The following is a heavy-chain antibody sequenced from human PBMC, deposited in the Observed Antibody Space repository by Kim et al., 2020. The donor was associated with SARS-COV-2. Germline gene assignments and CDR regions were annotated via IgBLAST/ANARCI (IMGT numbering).Heavy chain of an antibody. CDR2: INSNSGGT. CDR3: ASYSSSWYGYYYYGMDV. Sequence: ASVKVSCKASGYTFTGYYMHWVRQAPGQGLAWMGWINSNSGGTNYAQKFLGRVTMTIHTSISTAYMELSMLRSDDTAVYYCASYSSSWYGYYYYGMDVWGQGTTVTVSS. D-gene: IGHD6-13*01. CDR1: GYTFTGYY. V-gene: IGHV1-2*02. J-gene: IGHJ6*02.